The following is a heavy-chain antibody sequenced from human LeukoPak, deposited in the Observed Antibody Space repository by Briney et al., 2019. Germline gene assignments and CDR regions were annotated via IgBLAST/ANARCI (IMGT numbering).Heavy chain of an antibody. CDR1: GGSISSYY. D-gene: IGHD3-22*01. J-gene: IGHJ4*01. V-gene: IGHV4-4*07. Sequence: SETLSLTCTGHGGSISSYYWSWIRQPPGKVLEWIGRIYISGTTNYNSSLKSRITMSLETSKNQLSLKLSSVTAADTAVYYCARDEAGSGYIDYWGQGTLVTVSS. CDR3: ARDEAGSGYIDY. CDR2: IYISGTT.